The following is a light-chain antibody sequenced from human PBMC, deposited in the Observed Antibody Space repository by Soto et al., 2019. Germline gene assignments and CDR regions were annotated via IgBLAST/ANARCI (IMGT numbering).Light chain of an antibody. CDR2: EVS. J-gene: IGLJ3*02. CDR1: SSDVGAYKY. Sequence: QSALTQPASVSGSLGQSITISCTGTSSDVGAYKYVSWYQQHPGKAPKLIIFEVSTRPSGVSNRFSGSKSDNTASLTISGLQAGDEADYYCSSYTTRNTRVFGGGTQLTVL. CDR3: SSYTTRNTRV. V-gene: IGLV2-14*01.